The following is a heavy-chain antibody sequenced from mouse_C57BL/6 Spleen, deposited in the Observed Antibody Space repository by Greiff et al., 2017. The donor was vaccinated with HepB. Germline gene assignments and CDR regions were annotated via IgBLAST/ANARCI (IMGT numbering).Heavy chain of an antibody. V-gene: IGHV1-42*01. CDR3: ARDAYGSSYSFAY. Sequence: VQLQQPGPELVKPGASVKISCKASGYSFTGYYMNWVKQSPEKSLEWIGEINPSTGGTTYNQKFKAKATLTVDKSSSTAYMQLKSLTSEDSAVYYCARDAYGSSYSFAYWGQGTLVTVSA. J-gene: IGHJ3*01. D-gene: IGHD1-1*01. CDR2: INPSTGGT. CDR1: GYSFTGYY.